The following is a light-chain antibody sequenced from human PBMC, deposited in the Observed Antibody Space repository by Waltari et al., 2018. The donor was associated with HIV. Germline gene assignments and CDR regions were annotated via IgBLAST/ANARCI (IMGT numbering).Light chain of an antibody. CDR1: NIGSKS. V-gene: IGLV3-21*02. CDR3: KVWDSSSDHTRV. Sequence: SYVLTQPPSVSVAPGQTARITCGGNNIGSKSVHWYQQKPGQAPVLVVYDDSDRPSGIPEGFSGSNSGNTATLTISRVEAGDEADYYCKVWDSSSDHTRVFGGGTKLTVL. J-gene: IGLJ2*01. CDR2: DDS.